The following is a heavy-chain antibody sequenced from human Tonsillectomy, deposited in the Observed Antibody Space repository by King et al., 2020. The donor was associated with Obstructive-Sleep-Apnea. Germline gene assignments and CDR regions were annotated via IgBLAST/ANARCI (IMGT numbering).Heavy chain of an antibody. Sequence: QLQESGPGLVKPSETLSLTCTVSGGSISSYYWSWIRQPPGKGLEWIGYIYYSGSTNYNPSLKSRVTISVDTAKNPFSLKLSSVTAADTAVYYCARALPLPAAISWFDPWGQGTLVTVSS. J-gene: IGHJ5*02. D-gene: IGHD2-2*01. CDR1: GGSISSYY. V-gene: IGHV4-59*01. CDR2: IYYSGST. CDR3: ARALPLPAAISWFDP.